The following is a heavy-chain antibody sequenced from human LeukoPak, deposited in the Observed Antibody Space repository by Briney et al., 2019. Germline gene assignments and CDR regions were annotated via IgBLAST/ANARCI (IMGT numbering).Heavy chain of an antibody. CDR2: MNPNSGNT. CDR1: GYAFISYD. J-gene: IGHJ4*02. V-gene: IGHV1-8*01. D-gene: IGHD3-22*01. Sequence: ASVKVSCKASGYAFISYDINWVRQATGQGLEWMGWMNPNSGNTGYAQKFQGRVTMTRNTSISTAYMELSSLRAEDTAVYYCAKVDYYDSSGYPDYWGQGTLVTVSS. CDR3: AKVDYYDSSGYPDY.